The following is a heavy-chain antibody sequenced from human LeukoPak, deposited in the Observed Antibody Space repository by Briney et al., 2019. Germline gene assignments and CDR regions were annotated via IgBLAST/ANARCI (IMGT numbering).Heavy chain of an antibody. CDR1: GYTFTNYG. CDR2: ISAKKGNT. J-gene: IGHJ3*02. CDR3: ARDRRDNWNGDAFDI. V-gene: IGHV1-18*01. Sequence: ASVKVSCKASGYTFTNYGITWVRQAPGQGLECMVWISAKKGNTNYAQKLQGRVTMTPDTSTSTAYMELRSLRSDDTAVYYCARDRRDNWNGDAFDIWGQGTMVTVSS. D-gene: IGHD1-1*01.